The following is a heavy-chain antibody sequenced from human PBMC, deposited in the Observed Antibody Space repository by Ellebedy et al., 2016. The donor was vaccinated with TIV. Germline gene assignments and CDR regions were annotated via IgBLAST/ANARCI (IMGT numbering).Heavy chain of an antibody. Sequence: ASVKVSXXASGYTFSNYYIHWVRQAPGQGLEWMGWFDPNSGDTKYAQKFQGRVTVTRDTSIRTAYMELSSLRSDDTAVYYCARVSRSGLVRGVFSHPPFDYWGQGTLITVSS. CDR2: FDPNSGDT. D-gene: IGHD3-10*01. CDR3: ARVSRSGLVRGVFSHPPFDY. J-gene: IGHJ4*02. CDR1: GYTFSNYY. V-gene: IGHV1-2*02.